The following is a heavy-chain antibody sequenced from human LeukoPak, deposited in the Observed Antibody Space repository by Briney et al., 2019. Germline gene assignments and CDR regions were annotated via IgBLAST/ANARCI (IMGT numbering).Heavy chain of an antibody. Sequence: ASVKVSCKASGYTFTDYYIHWVRQAPGQGLEWMGWINPNTGGTTYAQKFQGRVTMTRDTSISTAYMELSRLRSDDTAVYYCARGHIAVAGTAEVYWGQGTLVTVSS. V-gene: IGHV1-2*02. CDR2: INPNTGGT. CDR1: GYTFTDYY. D-gene: IGHD6-19*01. CDR3: ARGHIAVAGTAEVY. J-gene: IGHJ4*02.